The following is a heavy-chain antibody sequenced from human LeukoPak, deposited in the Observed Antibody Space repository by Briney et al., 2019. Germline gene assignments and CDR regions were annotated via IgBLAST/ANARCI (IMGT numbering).Heavy chain of an antibody. Sequence: KSSQTLSLTCAVSGGSISSGDCYWSWIRQPPGKGLEWIGYIYYSGSTYYNPSLKSRLTISVDTSKNQFSLKLSPVTAADTAVYYCARGRYSGGYYDSWGQGTLVTVSS. V-gene: IGHV4-30-4*01. CDR3: ARGRYSGGYYDS. CDR1: GGSISSGDCY. CDR2: IYYSGST. D-gene: IGHD5-12*01. J-gene: IGHJ4*02.